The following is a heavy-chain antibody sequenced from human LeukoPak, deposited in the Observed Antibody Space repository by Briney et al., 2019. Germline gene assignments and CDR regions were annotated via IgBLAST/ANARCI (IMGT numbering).Heavy chain of an antibody. D-gene: IGHD3-22*01. Sequence: ASVTVSCKASGGTFSSYAISWVRQAPGQGLEWMGGIIPIFGTANYAQKFQGRVTITTDESTSTAYMELSSLRSEDTAVYYCARGGLYDSSGYWLDYWGQGTLVTVSS. J-gene: IGHJ4*02. CDR2: IIPIFGTA. CDR1: GGTFSSYA. V-gene: IGHV1-69*05. CDR3: ARGGLYDSSGYWLDY.